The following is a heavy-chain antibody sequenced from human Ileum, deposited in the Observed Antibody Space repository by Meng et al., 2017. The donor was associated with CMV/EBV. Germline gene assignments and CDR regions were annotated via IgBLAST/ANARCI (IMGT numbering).Heavy chain of an antibody. D-gene: IGHD6-13*01. V-gene: IGHV3-15*01. Sequence: GGSLRLSCAASGFNFRDAWMSWVRQAPGKGLEWVGQIKSKGSGGTTDYAAPVKGRFTISRDDSKNTLYVQMDSLTTDDTAFYYCAWVAPAGILAYWGQGALVTVSS. J-gene: IGHJ4*02. CDR2: IKSKGSGGTT. CDR1: GFNFRDAW. CDR3: AWVAPAGILAY.